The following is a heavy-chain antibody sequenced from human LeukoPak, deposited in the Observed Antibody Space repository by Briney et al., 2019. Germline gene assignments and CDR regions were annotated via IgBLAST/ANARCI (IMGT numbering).Heavy chain of an antibody. J-gene: IGHJ4*02. CDR3: ARGRFPVADDY. CDR2: INHSGST. V-gene: IGHV4-34*01. Sequence: SETLSLTCAVYGGSFSGYYWSWIRQPPGKGLEWIGEINHSGSTNYNPSLKSRVTISVDTSNNQFSLKLSSVTAADTAVYYCARGRFPVADDYWGQGTLVTVSS. CDR1: GGSFSGYY. D-gene: IGHD6-19*01.